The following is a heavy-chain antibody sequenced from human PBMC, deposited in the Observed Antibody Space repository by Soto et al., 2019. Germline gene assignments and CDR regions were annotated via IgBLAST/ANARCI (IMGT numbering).Heavy chain of an antibody. CDR2: ISVSGSTI. CDR1: GFTFSTYE. Sequence: PGGSLRLSCAASGFTFSTYEMNWVRQAPGKGLEWVSYISVSGSTIYNADSVKGRFTISRDNANNSLYLQMNSLRAEDTAVYYCARDSLMDVWGQGTTVTVSS. J-gene: IGHJ6*02. CDR3: ARDSLMDV. V-gene: IGHV3-48*03.